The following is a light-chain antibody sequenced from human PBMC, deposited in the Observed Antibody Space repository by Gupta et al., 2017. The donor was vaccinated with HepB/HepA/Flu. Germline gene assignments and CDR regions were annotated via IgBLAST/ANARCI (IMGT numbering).Light chain of an antibody. J-gene: IGLJ2*01. CDR2: EVN. Sequence: QSALTQPASVSGSPGQSIPISCTATSSEVGSYNLVSWYQQHPGKAPKFMIYEVNKRPSGVSNRFSGSKSGNTASLTISGLQAEDEADYYCCSYAGSSTVVFGGGTKLTVL. CDR1: SSEVGSYNL. CDR3: CSYAGSSTVV. V-gene: IGLV2-23*02.